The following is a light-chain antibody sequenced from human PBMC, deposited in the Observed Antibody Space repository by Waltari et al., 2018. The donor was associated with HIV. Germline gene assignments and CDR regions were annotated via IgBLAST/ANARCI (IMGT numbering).Light chain of an antibody. CDR3: QTWGTGIRV. Sequence: QLVLTQSPSASASLGASVQLTCTLSSGHSTYAIAWHQQQPEKGPRYLMKVNSDGSHSKGDGIPDRFSGSSSGSERYLIISSLQSEDEADYYCQTWGTGIRVFGGGTKLTVL. CDR1: SGHSTYA. J-gene: IGLJ3*02. V-gene: IGLV4-69*01. CDR2: VNSDGSH.